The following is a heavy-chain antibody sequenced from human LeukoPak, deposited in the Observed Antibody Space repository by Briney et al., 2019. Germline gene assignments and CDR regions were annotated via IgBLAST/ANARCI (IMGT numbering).Heavy chain of an antibody. Sequence: PGGPLSLSVAASGLTARSNYMSWVRKAPGKGLEWVSVIYSGGSTYYADSVKGRFTISRDNSKNTLYLQMNSLRAEDTAVYYCATLGYSSSWSLDYWGQGTLVTVSS. CDR2: IYSGGST. J-gene: IGHJ4*02. V-gene: IGHV3-53*01. CDR1: GLTARSNY. CDR3: ATLGYSSSWSLDY. D-gene: IGHD6-13*01.